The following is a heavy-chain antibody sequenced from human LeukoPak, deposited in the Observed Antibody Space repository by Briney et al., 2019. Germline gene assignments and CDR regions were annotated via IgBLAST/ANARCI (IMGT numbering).Heavy chain of an antibody. CDR3: ARAAYMVRGVIITPPFDY. CDR2: ISSTGSTM. V-gene: IGHV3-48*03. J-gene: IGHJ4*02. D-gene: IGHD3-10*01. CDR1: GFTFTGYE. Sequence: GGSPRLSCAASGFTFTGYEMNWVRQAPGKGLEWVSSISSTGSTMYYADSVKGRFTISRDNAKNSLYLQMNSLRAEDTSVYYCARAAYMVRGVIITPPFDYRGQGALVTVSS.